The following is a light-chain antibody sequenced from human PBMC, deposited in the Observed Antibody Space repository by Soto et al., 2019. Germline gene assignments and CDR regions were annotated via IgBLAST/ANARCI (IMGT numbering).Light chain of an antibody. V-gene: IGKV1-8*01. CDR3: QKCGVAPFT. CDR2: AAS. Sequence: AIRMTQSPSSLSASTGDRVTITCRASQGISSYLAWYQQKPGKAPKLLIYAASTLQSGVPSRFSGSGSGTDFTLTISSLQPEDVATYYCQKCGVAPFTFGGGTKVDIK. CDR1: QGISSY. J-gene: IGKJ4*01.